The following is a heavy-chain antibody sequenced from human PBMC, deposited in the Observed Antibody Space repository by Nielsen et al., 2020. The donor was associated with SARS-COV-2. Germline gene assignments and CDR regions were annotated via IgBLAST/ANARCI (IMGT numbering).Heavy chain of an antibody. CDR1: GFTFSSYG. D-gene: IGHD6-19*01. V-gene: IGHV3-30*18. CDR3: AKDPPSSGWYYYYYYYGMDV. Sequence: GGSLRLSCAASGFTFSSYGMHWVRQAPGKGLEWVAVISYDGSNKYYADSVKGRFTISRDNSKNTLYLQMNSLRAEDTAVYYCAKDPPSSGWYYYYYYYGMDVWGQGTTVTVS. J-gene: IGHJ6*02. CDR2: ISYDGSNK.